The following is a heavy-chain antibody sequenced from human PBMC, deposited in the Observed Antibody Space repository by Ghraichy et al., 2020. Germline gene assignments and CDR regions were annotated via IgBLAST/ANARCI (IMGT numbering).Heavy chain of an antibody. CDR2: ISAYNGNT. CDR3: AGSGHAGSPYYDFWSGISGRLGGGGSVDY. V-gene: IGHV1-18*01. CDR1: GYTFTSYG. D-gene: IGHD3-3*01. Sequence: ASVKVSCKASGYTFTSYGISWVRQAPGQGLEWMGWISAYNGNTNYAQKLQGRVTMTTDTSTSTAYMELRSLRSDDTAVYYCAGSGHAGSPYYDFWSGISGRLGGGGSVDYWGQGTLVTVSS. J-gene: IGHJ4*02.